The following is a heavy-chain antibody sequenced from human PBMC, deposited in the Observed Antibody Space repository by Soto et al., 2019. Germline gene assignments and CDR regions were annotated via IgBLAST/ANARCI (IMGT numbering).Heavy chain of an antibody. CDR3: AREYGDYVFDY. CDR2: IWHDGSNK. D-gene: IGHD4-17*01. CDR1: GFTFSSYG. V-gene: IGHV3-33*01. Sequence: QVQLVESGGGVVQPGRSLRLSCAASGFTFSSYGMHWVRQAPGKGLEWVAVIWHDGSNKYYADSVKGRFTISRDNSKSTLYLQMNSLRAEDTAVYYCAREYGDYVFDYWGQGTLVTVSS. J-gene: IGHJ4*02.